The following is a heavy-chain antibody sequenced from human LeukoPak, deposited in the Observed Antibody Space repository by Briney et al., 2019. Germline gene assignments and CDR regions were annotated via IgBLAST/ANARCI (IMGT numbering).Heavy chain of an antibody. J-gene: IGHJ5*02. CDR2: ISSSSSYI. CDR3: ARGLTIFGVVSGFDP. CDR1: GFTFSTYS. V-gene: IGHV3-21*01. Sequence: GGSLRLSCAASGFTFSTYSLNWVRQAPGKGLEWVSSISSSSSYIYYADSVKGRFTISRDNAKNSLYLQMNSLRAEDTVVYYCARGLTIFGVVSGFDPWGQGTLVTVSS. D-gene: IGHD3-3*01.